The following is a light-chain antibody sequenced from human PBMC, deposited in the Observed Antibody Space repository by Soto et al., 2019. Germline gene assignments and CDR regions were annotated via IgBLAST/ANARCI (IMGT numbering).Light chain of an antibody. CDR2: LGS. Sequence: DIVMTQSPLSLPVTPGEPASIYCRSSQSLLHSNGNTYLDWYLQKPGQSPQLLIYLGSNRASGVPDRFSGSGSGTDFTLKISRVEAEDVGVYYCMKALQTRTFGQGTKLEIK. J-gene: IGKJ2*01. V-gene: IGKV2-28*01. CDR3: MKALQTRT. CDR1: QSLLHSNGNTY.